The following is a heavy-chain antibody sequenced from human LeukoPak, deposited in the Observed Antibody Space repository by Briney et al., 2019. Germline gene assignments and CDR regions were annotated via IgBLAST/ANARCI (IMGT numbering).Heavy chain of an antibody. V-gene: IGHV1-18*01. Sequence: ASVKVSCKPSGYTFTSYGVTWVRQAPGQGLEWMAWIRACNGKTNYAQRFQGRVTMTTDTSTSTAYMELRSLRSDDTAVYYCARDGPDYGDYINFDYWGQGTLVTVSS. CDR3: ARDGPDYGDYINFDY. CDR1: GYTFTSYG. D-gene: IGHD4-17*01. CDR2: IRACNGKT. J-gene: IGHJ4*02.